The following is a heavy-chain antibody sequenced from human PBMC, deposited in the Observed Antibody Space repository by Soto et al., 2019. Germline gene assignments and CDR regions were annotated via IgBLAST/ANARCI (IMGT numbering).Heavy chain of an antibody. CDR3: ARDPFHVLMVDAPKLYDMYV. Sequence: SVKVSCKASGYTFTTYDISWVRQAPGQGLEWMGRISTYNGNTNYPQSLQGRLTLTTDTSTTTAYMELRSLRSDDTAVYYCARDPFHVLMVDAPKLYDMYVCCQGTTVTVSS. V-gene: IGHV1-18*01. D-gene: IGHD2-8*01. CDR2: ISTYNGNT. J-gene: IGHJ6*02. CDR1: GYTFTTYD.